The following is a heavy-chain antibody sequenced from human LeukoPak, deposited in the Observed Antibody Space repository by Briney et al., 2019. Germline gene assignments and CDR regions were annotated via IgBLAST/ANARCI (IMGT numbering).Heavy chain of an antibody. CDR1: GYTFTSYY. CDR3: ARASPSDYDFWSGPNWFDP. CDR2: INPSGGST. V-gene: IGHV1-46*01. D-gene: IGHD3-3*01. J-gene: IGHJ5*02. Sequence: ASVKVSCKASGYTFTSYYMHWVRQAPGQGLEWMGIINPSGGSTSYAQKFQGRVTITADKSTSTAYMELSSLRSEDTAVYYCARASPSDYDFWSGPNWFDPWGQGTLVTVSS.